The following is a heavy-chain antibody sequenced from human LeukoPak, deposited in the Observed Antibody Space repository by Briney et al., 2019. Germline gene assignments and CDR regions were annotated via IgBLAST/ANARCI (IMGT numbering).Heavy chain of an antibody. CDR2: IIPIFGTA. V-gene: IGHV1-69*06. J-gene: IGHJ3*02. Sequence: SVKVSCKASGGTFSSYAISWVRQAPGQGLEWMGGIIPIFGTANYAQKFQGRVTITADKSTSTAYMELSRLRSDDTAVYYCARASPPYGDDAFDIWGQGTMVTVSS. CDR1: GGTFSSYA. CDR3: ARASPPYGDDAFDI. D-gene: IGHD4-17*01.